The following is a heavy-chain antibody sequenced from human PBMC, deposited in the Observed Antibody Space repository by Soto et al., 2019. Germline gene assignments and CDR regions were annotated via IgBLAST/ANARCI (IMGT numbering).Heavy chain of an antibody. J-gene: IGHJ4*02. V-gene: IGHV1-46*01. CDR2: INPSGGST. CDR1: GYTFTSYY. Sequence: QVQLVQSGAEVKKPGASVKVSCKASGYTFTSYYMHWVRQAPGQGLEWMGIINPSGGSTSYAQKFQGRVTITRDTSTSTVYMELSSLRSEDTAVYYCARDIGRLRLGELSSYWGQGTLVTVSS. D-gene: IGHD3-16*02. CDR3: ARDIGRLRLGELSSY.